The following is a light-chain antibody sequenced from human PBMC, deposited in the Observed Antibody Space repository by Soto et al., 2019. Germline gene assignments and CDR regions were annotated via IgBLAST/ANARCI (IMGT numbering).Light chain of an antibody. Sequence: DFVMTQSPDSLAVSLGEGATINCKSRQSVLSSSNNKNYLAWFQQKPGQPPKLLIYWASTRKSGVPDRFIGSGSGTDFTLTITSLQAEDVAVYYCQQYHSEPITFGQGTRLEI. CDR2: WAS. J-gene: IGKJ5*01. CDR3: QQYHSEPIT. V-gene: IGKV4-1*01. CDR1: QSVLSSSNNKNY.